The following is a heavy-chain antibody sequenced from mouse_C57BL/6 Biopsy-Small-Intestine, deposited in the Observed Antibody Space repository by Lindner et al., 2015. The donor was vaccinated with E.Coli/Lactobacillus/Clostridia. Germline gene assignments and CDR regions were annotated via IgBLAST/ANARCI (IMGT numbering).Heavy chain of an antibody. D-gene: IGHD3-3*01. CDR2: IIPIFGTP. CDR3: ARDQGQLWFYPY. J-gene: IGHJ3*01. CDR1: GGTFGTYG. Sequence: SVKVSCKASGGTFGTYGIIWVRQAPGQGLEWMGGIIPIFGTPNYAQKFQGRVAITADTGTAYLEFHSLRSEDTAVYFCARDQGQLWFYPYWGQGTLVTVS. V-gene: IGHV1-81*01.